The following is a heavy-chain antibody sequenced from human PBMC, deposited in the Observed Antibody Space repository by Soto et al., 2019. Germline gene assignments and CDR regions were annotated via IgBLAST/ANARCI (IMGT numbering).Heavy chain of an antibody. V-gene: IGHV1-69*15. CDR3: ARGREFGGTSDAYDI. Sequence: QVHLVQSGAEVKKPGSSVKVSCKASGGNFRSESINWVRQAPGQGLEWMGRIIPFFGTSDYAQKFQGRLTITADESTTPAYMELSSLTSQDTAVYYCARGREFGGTSDAYDIWGEGTMVIVSS. D-gene: IGHD3-10*01. J-gene: IGHJ3*02. CDR2: IIPFFGTS. CDR1: GGNFRSES.